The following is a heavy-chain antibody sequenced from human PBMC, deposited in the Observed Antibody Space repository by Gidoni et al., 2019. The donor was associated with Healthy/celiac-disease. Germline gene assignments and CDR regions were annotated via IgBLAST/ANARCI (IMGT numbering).Heavy chain of an antibody. Sequence: QVQLVESGGGVVQPGRSLSLSCAASGFTFSSYGMHWVRQAPGKGLEWVAVISYDGSNKYYADSVKGRFTISRDNSKNTLYLQMNSLRAEDTAVYYCAKVVDSSGWSKVEYFQHWGQGTLVTVSS. CDR3: AKVVDSSGWSKVEYFQH. D-gene: IGHD6-19*01. CDR2: ISYDGSNK. V-gene: IGHV3-30*18. J-gene: IGHJ1*01. CDR1: GFTFSSYG.